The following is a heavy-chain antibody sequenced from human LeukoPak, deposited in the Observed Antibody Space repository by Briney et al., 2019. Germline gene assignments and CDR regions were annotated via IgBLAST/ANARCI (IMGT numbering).Heavy chain of an antibody. CDR1: GFSFSIYA. J-gene: IGHJ4*02. CDR2: ISPGGDTI. Sequence: GGSLRLSCAASGFSFSIYAMSWVLQAPGKGLEWVSAISPGGDTIYYLDSVKGRFTISRDNSKNTLYLQMNSLRAEDTAVYYCARRTTVVGPAPFDHWGQGTLVTVSS. D-gene: IGHD4-23*01. CDR3: ARRTTVVGPAPFDH. V-gene: IGHV3-23*01.